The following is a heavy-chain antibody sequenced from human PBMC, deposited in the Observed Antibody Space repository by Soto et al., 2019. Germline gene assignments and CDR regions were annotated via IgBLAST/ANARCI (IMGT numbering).Heavy chain of an antibody. CDR1: GGSISDYY. V-gene: IGHV4-59*12. J-gene: IGHJ4*02. CDR2: IYYSGSI. CDR3: AAGGGLPRYY. Sequence: SETLSLTCTVSGGSISDYYWSWVRQPPGKGLEWIGYIYYSGSISYNPSLKSRLTISVDTSKNQFSLRLTSVTAADTAVYYCAAGGGLPRYYWGQGTLVTVSS. D-gene: IGHD5-12*01.